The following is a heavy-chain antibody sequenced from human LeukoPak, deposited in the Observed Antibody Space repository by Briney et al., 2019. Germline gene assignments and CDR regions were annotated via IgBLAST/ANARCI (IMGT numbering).Heavy chain of an antibody. CDR1: GFTFSSYS. V-gene: IGHV3-48*04. D-gene: IGHD2-2*01. J-gene: IGHJ5*02. CDR3: ARLGRRDCSSTSCYWGPVGENWFDP. Sequence: GGSLRLSCAASGFTFSSYSMNWVRQAPGKGLEWVSYISSSGSTIYYADSVKGRFTISRDNAKNSLYLQMNSLRAEDTAVYYCARLGRRDCSSTSCYWGPVGENWFDPWGQGTLVTVSS. CDR2: ISSSGSTI.